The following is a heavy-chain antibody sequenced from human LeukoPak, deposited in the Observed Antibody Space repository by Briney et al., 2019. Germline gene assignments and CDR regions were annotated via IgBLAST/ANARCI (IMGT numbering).Heavy chain of an antibody. CDR1: GYTLTELS. V-gene: IGHV1-24*01. Sequence: ASVKVSCKVSGYTLTELSMHWVRQAPGKGLEWMGGFDPEDGETIYAQKFQGRVTMTEDTSTDTAYMELSSLRSEDTAVYYCATDQVTIFGVVRAFDIWGQGTMVTVSS. CDR2: FDPEDGET. D-gene: IGHD3-3*01. J-gene: IGHJ3*02. CDR3: ATDQVTIFGVVRAFDI.